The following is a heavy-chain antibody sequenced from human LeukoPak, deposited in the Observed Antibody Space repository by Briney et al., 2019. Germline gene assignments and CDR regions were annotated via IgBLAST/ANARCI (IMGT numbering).Heavy chain of an antibody. CDR1: GGTFSSYA. CDR3: ARGFLEWLLYRNWFDP. D-gene: IGHD3-3*01. Sequence: GSSVKVSCKASGGTFSSYAISWVRQAPGQGLEWMGWIIPIFGTANYAQKFQGRVTITADEPTSTAYMELSSLRSEDTAVYYCARGFLEWLLYRNWFDPWGQGTLVTVSS. V-gene: IGHV1-69*01. CDR2: IIPIFGTA. J-gene: IGHJ5*02.